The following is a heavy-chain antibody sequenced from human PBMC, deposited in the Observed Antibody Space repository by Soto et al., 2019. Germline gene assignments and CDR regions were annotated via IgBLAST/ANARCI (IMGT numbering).Heavy chain of an antibody. J-gene: IGHJ4*02. CDR1: GLTFSNYA. V-gene: IGHV3-23*01. Sequence: LRLSCAASGLTFSNYAMSWVRQAPGGGLEWVSSMSGSSSTTYYADSVRGRFTISRDRSKNTLYLQMSSLRAEDTALYYCAKNQERELPRVIDFWGQGTLVTVSS. CDR2: MSGSSSTT. CDR3: AKNQERELPRVIDF. D-gene: IGHD1-7*01.